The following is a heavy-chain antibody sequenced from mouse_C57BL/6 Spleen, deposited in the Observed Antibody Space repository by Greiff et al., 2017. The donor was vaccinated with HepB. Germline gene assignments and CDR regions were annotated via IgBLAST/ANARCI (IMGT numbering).Heavy chain of an antibody. J-gene: IGHJ4*01. Sequence: QVQLQQPGAELVKPGASVKMSCKASGYTFTSYWITWVKQRHGQGLEWIGDIYPGSGSTNYNEKFKSKATLTVDTSSSTAYMQLSILTSEDSAVYYCARLAHYYGSRGYYAMDYWGQGTSVTVSS. CDR1: GYTFTSYW. D-gene: IGHD1-1*01. CDR3: ARLAHYYGSRGYYAMDY. V-gene: IGHV1-55*01. CDR2: IYPGSGST.